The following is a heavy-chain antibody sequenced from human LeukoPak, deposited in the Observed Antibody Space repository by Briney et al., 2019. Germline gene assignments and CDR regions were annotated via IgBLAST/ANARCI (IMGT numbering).Heavy chain of an antibody. CDR2: IYSGDNT. Sequence: GGSLRLSCVASGLTVSSNYMSWVRQAPGKGLEWVSVIYSGDNTYYVDSVKGRFTISRDSSKNTLYLQMNSLRAEDTAVYYCARDYYDILTANRQTKSSYFDYWGQGTLVTVSS. D-gene: IGHD3-9*01. J-gene: IGHJ4*02. CDR3: ARDYYDILTANRQTKSSYFDY. V-gene: IGHV3-66*01. CDR1: GLTVSSNY.